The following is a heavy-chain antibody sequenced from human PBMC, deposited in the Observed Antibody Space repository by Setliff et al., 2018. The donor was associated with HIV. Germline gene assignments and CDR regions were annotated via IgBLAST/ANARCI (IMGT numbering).Heavy chain of an antibody. D-gene: IGHD3-10*02. J-gene: IGHJ1*01. CDR1: GGSVSSFY. V-gene: IGHV4-4*07. CDR2: IYTRGST. Sequence: SETLSLTCTVSGGSVSSFYWSWSRQPAEKGLEWIGRIYTRGSTNSNPSLKGRVTMSVDTSKNHFSLKLSAVTAADPAIYYCARSGSYVGPIQHWGQGTLVTVSS. CDR3: ARSGSYVGPIQH.